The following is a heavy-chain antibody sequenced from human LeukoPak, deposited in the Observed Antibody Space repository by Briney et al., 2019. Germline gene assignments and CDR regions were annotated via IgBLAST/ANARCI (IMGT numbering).Heavy chain of an antibody. Sequence: GGSLRLSCATSGFIFNSCAMTWVRQAPGQGPEWVSTISGGGDRTYYADSVKGRFTISRDSSKNTLSLQMTSLRADDTALYYCARSGRASSTWSRERFDSWGQGTLVTVSS. J-gene: IGHJ4*02. V-gene: IGHV3-23*01. CDR2: ISGGGDRT. CDR3: ARSGRASSTWSRERFDS. CDR1: GFIFNSCA. D-gene: IGHD6-13*01.